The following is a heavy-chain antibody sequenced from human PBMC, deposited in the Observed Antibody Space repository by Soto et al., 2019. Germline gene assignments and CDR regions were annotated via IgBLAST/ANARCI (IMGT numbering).Heavy chain of an antibody. CDR3: ARQRTSVVTQAXFDV. V-gene: IGHV4-39*01. CDR2: IYYSGST. Sequence: PSETLSLTCTVTGASISSRSYYWGWIRQPPGKGLEWIGSIYYSGSTYNNPSLRSRVSMSIDTSKDQFSLKLKSVTAADTALYFCARQRTSVVTQAXFDVWGPGSLVTVSS. J-gene: IGHJ4*02. D-gene: IGHD2-21*02. CDR1: GASISSRSYY.